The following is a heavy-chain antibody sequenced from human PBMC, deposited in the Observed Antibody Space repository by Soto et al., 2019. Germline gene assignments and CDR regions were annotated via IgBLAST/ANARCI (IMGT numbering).Heavy chain of an antibody. CDR1: GFTFSSYG. J-gene: IGHJ4*02. Sequence: GGSLRLSCAASGFTFSSYGMHWVRQAPGKGLEWVAVIWYDGSNKYYADSVKGRFTISRDNSKSTLYLQMNSLRAEDTAVYYCARDMANYVWGSYRPPGFDYWGQGTLVTVSS. D-gene: IGHD3-16*02. CDR2: IWYDGSNK. CDR3: ARDMANYVWGSYRPPGFDY. V-gene: IGHV3-33*01.